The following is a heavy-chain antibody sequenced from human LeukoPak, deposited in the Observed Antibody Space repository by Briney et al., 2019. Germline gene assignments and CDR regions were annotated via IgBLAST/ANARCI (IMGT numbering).Heavy chain of an antibody. CDR1: GGSISSGAYS. Sequence: SQTLSLTCAVSGGSISSGAYSWSWIRHPPRKGLKWIGYVYYSGGTYSNPSLKSRVTISVATSKNQFSLKLSSVTAADTAVYYCASHSGGYAYWGQGTLVTVSS. CDR2: VYYSGGT. V-gene: IGHV4-30-4*07. CDR3: ASHSGGYAY. D-gene: IGHD5-12*01. J-gene: IGHJ4*02.